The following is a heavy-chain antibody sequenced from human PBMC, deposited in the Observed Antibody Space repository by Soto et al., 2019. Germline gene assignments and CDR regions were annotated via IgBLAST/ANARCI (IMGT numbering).Heavy chain of an antibody. CDR3: ATLPPRIVVMTLPFPS. Sequence: PSETLSLTCTVSGGSISSGDYYWSWILQPPGKGLEWIGYIYYSGSTYYNPSLKSRVTISVDTSKNQFSLKLSSVTAADTAVYYCATLPPRIVVMTLPFPSWGQGTLVTVS. CDR1: GGSISSGDYY. CDR2: IYYSGST. J-gene: IGHJ4*02. D-gene: IGHD2-21*02. V-gene: IGHV4-30-4*01.